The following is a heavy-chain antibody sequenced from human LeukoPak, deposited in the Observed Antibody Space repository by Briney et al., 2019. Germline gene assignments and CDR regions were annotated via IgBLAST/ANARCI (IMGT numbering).Heavy chain of an antibody. CDR1: GGPISSYY. CDR2: IHYSGSI. CDR3: ARTLFSSGYAA. V-gene: IGHV4-59*01. D-gene: IGHD3-22*01. Sequence: SETLSLTCTVSGGPISSYYYSWIRQPPGKGLEWIGSIHYSGSINYNPSLKSRVTISLDTSKNQISLEVSSVTAADTAVYHCARTLFSSGYAAWGQGTLVTVSS. J-gene: IGHJ5*02.